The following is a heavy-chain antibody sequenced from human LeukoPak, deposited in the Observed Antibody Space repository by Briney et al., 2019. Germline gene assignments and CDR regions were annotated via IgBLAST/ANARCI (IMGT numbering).Heavy chain of an antibody. Sequence: PSETLSLTCAVYGGSFSGYYWSWIRQPPGKGLEWIGEINHSGSTTYNPSLKSRVTISVDTSKNQFSLNLSSVTAADTAVYYCARGRPVFDYWGQGTLVTASS. J-gene: IGHJ4*02. CDR2: INHSGST. V-gene: IGHV4-34*01. CDR3: ARGRPVFDY. CDR1: GGSFSGYY.